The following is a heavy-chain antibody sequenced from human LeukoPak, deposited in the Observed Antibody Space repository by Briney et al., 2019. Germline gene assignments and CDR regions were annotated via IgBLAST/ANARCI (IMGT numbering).Heavy chain of an antibody. CDR1: GFTVSSNY. CDR2: ISTSGTT. Sequence: GGSLRLSCAASGFTVSSNYMSWVRQVSGEGLEFVSFISTSGTTDYADSVKGRFTISSDNSKNTLYPQMNSLRDEDTAVYYCARVRSDTRGWYEFDYWGQGTLVTVSS. D-gene: IGHD6-19*01. J-gene: IGHJ4*02. V-gene: IGHV3-53*01. CDR3: ARVRSDTRGWYEFDY.